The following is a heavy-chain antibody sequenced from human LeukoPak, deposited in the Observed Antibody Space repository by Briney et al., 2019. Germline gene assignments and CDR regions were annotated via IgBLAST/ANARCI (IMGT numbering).Heavy chain of an antibody. D-gene: IGHD1-1*01. CDR1: GGSISNDNYY. V-gene: IGHV4-61*02. Sequence: ASETLSLTCTVSGGSISNDNYYWSWIRQPAGKGLEWIGRIFSSGSTNYNPSLKSRVTISLDTSKNQFSLKLSSVTAADTAVYYCARGVPMSYWGQGTLVTVSS. CDR3: ARGVPMSY. CDR2: IFSSGST. J-gene: IGHJ4*02.